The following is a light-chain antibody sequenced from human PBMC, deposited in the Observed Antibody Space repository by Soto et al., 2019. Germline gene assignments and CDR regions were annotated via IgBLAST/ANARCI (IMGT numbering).Light chain of an antibody. J-gene: IGKJ3*01. CDR2: YAS. V-gene: IGKV3-15*01. CDR1: ESVPTN. CDR3: QHYSNWLTA. Sequence: EMVMTQSPATLSVSPGERVTLSCRASESVPTNLAGYQQKPGQGPSLLSYYASTRATGVPDRFTGSGSETEFTLTISSLQAEDFGVYHCQHYSNWLTAFGPGTKVEIK.